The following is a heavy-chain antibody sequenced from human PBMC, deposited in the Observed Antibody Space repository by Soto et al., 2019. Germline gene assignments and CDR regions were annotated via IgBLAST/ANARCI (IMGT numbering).Heavy chain of an antibody. CDR1: GFTFSSYA. D-gene: IGHD6-13*01. Sequence: QVQLVESGGGVVQPGRSLRLSCAASGFTFSSYAMHWVRQAPGKGLEWVAVISYDGSNKYYADSVKGRFTISRDNSKNTLYLQMNSLRAEDTAVYYCARDHSSSWYLGAFDIWGQGTMVTVSS. CDR3: ARDHSSSWYLGAFDI. CDR2: ISYDGSNK. V-gene: IGHV3-30-3*01. J-gene: IGHJ3*02.